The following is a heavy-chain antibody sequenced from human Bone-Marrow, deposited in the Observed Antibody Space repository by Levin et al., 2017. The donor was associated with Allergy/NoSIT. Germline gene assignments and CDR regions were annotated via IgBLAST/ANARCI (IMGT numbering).Heavy chain of an antibody. CDR3: ARVIPSQGRTPIYYYYYMDV. D-gene: IGHD4-23*01. CDR1: GYTFTGYY. V-gene: IGHV1-2*06. CDR2: INPNSGGT. Sequence: GESLKISCKASGYTFTGYYMHWVRQAPGQGLEWMGRINPNSGGTNYAQKFQGRVTMTRDTSISTAYMELSRLRSDDTAVYYCARVIPSQGRTPIYYYYYMDVWGKGTTVTVSS. J-gene: IGHJ6*03.